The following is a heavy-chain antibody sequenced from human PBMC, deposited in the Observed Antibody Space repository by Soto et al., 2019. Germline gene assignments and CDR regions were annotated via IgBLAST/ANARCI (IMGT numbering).Heavy chain of an antibody. V-gene: IGHV1-18*04. CDR2: ISAYNVNT. CDR3: ARAGLQLTNGFAP. D-gene: IGHD2-21*02. Sequence: QGQLVQSGAEVKKPGASVKVSCKASGSTFTSYGISWLRQAPGQGLEWMGWISAYNVNTNYAQKLQGRVTMTTDTSTSKAYMELRSMRSYDTAVYYGARAGLQLTNGFAPWGQGTLVTVS. CDR1: GSTFTSYG. J-gene: IGHJ5*02.